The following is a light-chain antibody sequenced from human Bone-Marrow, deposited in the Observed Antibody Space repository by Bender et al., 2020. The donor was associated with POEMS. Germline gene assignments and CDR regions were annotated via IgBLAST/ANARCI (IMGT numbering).Light chain of an antibody. CDR3: SSYTGSSSLV. Sequence: QSALTQPRSVSGSPGQSVTISCTGTSSDVGGDNYVSWYQLHPGKAPQLMIYEGSKRPSGVSHRFAGSESGYTASLTISGLQAEDEADYYCSSYTGSSSLVFGGGTKLTVL. V-gene: IGLV2-14*01. CDR1: SSDVGGDNY. J-gene: IGLJ3*02. CDR2: EGS.